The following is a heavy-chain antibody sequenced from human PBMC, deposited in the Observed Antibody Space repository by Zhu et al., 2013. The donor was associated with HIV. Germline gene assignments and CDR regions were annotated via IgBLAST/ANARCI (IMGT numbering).Heavy chain of an antibody. CDR3: ARSFLPYTNTYPFDS. Sequence: QVQLVQTGAAVMQPGASVKLSCKASGYTFTDYHVHWVRQAPGQGLEWMGWISTSNPDTYYAKKFQGRVTMTTDSSTFTADMEVRSLTSDDTAVYFCARSFLPYTNTYPFDSWGQGTLVTVSS. D-gene: IGHD2-8*01. CDR1: GYTFTDYH. CDR2: ISTSNPDT. J-gene: IGHJ4*02. V-gene: IGHV1-18*01.